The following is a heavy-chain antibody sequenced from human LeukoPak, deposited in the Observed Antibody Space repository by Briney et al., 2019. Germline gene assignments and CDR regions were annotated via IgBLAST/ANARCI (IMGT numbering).Heavy chain of an antibody. V-gene: IGHV3-21*01. CDR2: ISGSSSYI. J-gene: IGHJ3*02. Sequence: GGVLRLSCAASGFTFSRYSMNWVRQAPGKGLEWVSSISGSSSYIYYADSVKGRFTISRHNAKNSLYLQMNSLRAEDTAVYYCARVSAGVIGMKDVFDIWGQGTMVTVSS. CDR3: ARVSAGVIGMKDVFDI. CDR1: GFTFSRYS. D-gene: IGHD3-16*02.